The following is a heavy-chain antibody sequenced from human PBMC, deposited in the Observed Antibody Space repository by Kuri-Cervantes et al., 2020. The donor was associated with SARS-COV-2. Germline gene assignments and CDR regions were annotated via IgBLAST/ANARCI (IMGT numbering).Heavy chain of an antibody. CDR1: GFTFSDHY. J-gene: IGHJ6*02. CDR2: IRNEGNSYTT. V-gene: IGHV3-72*01. CDR3: SASGSTDGYNYYYYGLDV. D-gene: IGHD5-24*01. Sequence: GGSLRLSCAASGFTFSDHYMDWVRQAPGKGLEWVGRIRNEGNSYTTEYAESVKGRFTITRADSQNLLLLQMNSLKTEDTAVYYGSASGSTDGYNYYYYGLDVWGQGTTVTVSS.